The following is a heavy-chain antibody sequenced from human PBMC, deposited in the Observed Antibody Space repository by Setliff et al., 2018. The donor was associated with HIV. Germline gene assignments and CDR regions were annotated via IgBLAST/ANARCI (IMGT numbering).Heavy chain of an antibody. CDR2: IFYSGTT. V-gene: IGHV4-39*01. J-gene: IGHJ4*03. D-gene: IGHD3-3*01. Sequence: TLSLTCTVSGDSLSSSSYYWGWIRQPPGKGLDWIGSIFYSGTTYYNPSLESRVTISVDTSKNQFSLKLSSATATDTAVYYCARHGLRFLACFDYWGQGTMVTVSS. CDR1: GDSLSSSSYY. CDR3: ARHGLRFLACFDY.